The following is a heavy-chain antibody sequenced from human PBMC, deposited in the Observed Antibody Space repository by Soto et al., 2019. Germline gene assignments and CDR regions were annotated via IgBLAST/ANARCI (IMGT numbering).Heavy chain of an antibody. CDR3: ARDPRIAPRRWTYCYCGMDV. J-gene: IGHJ6*02. Sequence: QVQLVQSGAEVKKPGASVKVSCKTSGYTFTGYYMHWVRQAPGQGLEWMGWINPNSGGTNYAQKFQGRVTMTRDTSISTAHMELGRLRSDDTAVYCGARDPRIAPRRWTYCYCGMDVWGQGTTVTFSS. CDR1: GYTFTGYY. D-gene: IGHD6-6*01. CDR2: INPNSGGT. V-gene: IGHV1-2*02.